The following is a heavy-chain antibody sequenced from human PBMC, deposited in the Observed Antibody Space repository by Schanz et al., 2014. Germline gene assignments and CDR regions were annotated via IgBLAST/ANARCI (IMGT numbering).Heavy chain of an antibody. J-gene: IGHJ4*02. CDR2: LSGSGGST. V-gene: IGHV3-23*01. D-gene: IGHD1-1*01. CDR1: EFTFSSYK. CDR3: ARGTDWNLHY. Sequence: PGGSLRLSCAASEFTFSSYKMNWVRQAPGKGLEWVSALSGSGGSTYYADSVKGRFSISRDYSKNTLYLQMNSLRAGDTAVYYCARGTDWNLHYWGQGALVTVSS.